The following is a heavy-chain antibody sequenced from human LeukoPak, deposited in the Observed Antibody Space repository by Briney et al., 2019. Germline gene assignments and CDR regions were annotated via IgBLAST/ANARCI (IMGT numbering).Heavy chain of an antibody. D-gene: IGHD3-22*01. CDR2: ISSSSSYI. CDR3: ARDLIGGGEVPDYYDSSGYIDY. J-gene: IGHJ4*02. CDR1: GFTFSSYS. Sequence: GSLRLSCAASGFTFSSYSMNWVRQAPGKGLEWVSSISSSSSYIYYADSVKGRFTISRDNAKNSLYLQMNSLRAEDTAVYYCARDLIGGGEVPDYYDSSGYIDYWGQGTLVTVSS. V-gene: IGHV3-21*01.